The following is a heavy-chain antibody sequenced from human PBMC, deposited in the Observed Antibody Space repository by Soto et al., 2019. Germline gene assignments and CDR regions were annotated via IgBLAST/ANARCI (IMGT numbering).Heavy chain of an antibody. V-gene: IGHV4-31*03. CDR3: ARHSPAISISDH. CDR2: IYYSGST. D-gene: IGHD3-3*01. Sequence: SETLSLTCTVSGGSISSGGYYWSWIRQHPGKGLEWIGYIYYSGSTYYNPSLKSRVTISVDTSKNQFSLKLSSVTAADTAVYYCARHSPAISISDHWGQGTLVTVSS. J-gene: IGHJ4*02. CDR1: GGSISSGGYY.